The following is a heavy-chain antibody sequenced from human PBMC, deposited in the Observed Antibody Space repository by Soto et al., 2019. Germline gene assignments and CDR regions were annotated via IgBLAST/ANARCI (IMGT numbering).Heavy chain of an antibody. V-gene: IGHV3-53*04. CDR3: AREFDSSGYYYAFGY. D-gene: IGHD3-22*01. CDR2: IYSGGST. CDR1: GFTVSSNY. Sequence: PGGSLRLSCAASGFTVSSNYMSWVRQAPGKGLEWVSVIYSGGSTYYADSVKGRFTISRHNSKNTLYLQMNSLRAEDTAVYYCAREFDSSGYYYAFGYWGQGTLVTVSS. J-gene: IGHJ4*02.